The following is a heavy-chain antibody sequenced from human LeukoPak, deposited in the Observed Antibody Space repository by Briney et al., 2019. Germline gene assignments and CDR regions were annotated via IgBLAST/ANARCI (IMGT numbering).Heavy chain of an antibody. CDR1: GFTFSRYW. CDR2: INQDGSEK. D-gene: IGHD1-7*01. J-gene: IGHJ5*02. V-gene: IGHV3-7*01. Sequence: GGSLRLSCAASGFTFSRYWMTWVRQAPGKGLEWVANINQDGSEKYYVDSVKGRFTISRDNAKNSLYLQMKSLRAGDTAVYYCARGELPWFDPWGQGTLVTVSS. CDR3: ARGELPWFDP.